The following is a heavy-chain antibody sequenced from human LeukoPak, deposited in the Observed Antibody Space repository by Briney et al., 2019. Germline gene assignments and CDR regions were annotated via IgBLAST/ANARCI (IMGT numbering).Heavy chain of an antibody. CDR2: INTNTGNP. J-gene: IGHJ3*02. D-gene: IGHD5-12*01. Sequence: ASVKVSCKASGYTFTSYAMNWVRQAPGQGLEWMGWINTNTGNPTYAQGFTGRFVFSLDTSVSTAYLQISSLKAEDTAVYYCARENVPGYSGYHDAFDIWGQGTKVTVSS. CDR1: GYTFTSYA. CDR3: ARENVPGYSGYHDAFDI. V-gene: IGHV7-4-1*02.